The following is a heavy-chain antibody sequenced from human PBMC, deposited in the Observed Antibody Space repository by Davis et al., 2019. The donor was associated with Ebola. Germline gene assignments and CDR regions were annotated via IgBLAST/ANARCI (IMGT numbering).Heavy chain of an antibody. Sequence: ASVKVSCKASGYTFTGYYMHWVRQAPGQGLEWMGWINPNSGGTNYAQKFQGRVTMTRDTSISTAYMELSRLRSDDTAVYYCARAFVVVVAATGFAYFDYWGQGTLVTVSS. CDR1: GYTFTGYY. CDR2: INPNSGGT. V-gene: IGHV1-2*02. CDR3: ARAFVVVVAATGFAYFDY. J-gene: IGHJ4*02. D-gene: IGHD2-15*01.